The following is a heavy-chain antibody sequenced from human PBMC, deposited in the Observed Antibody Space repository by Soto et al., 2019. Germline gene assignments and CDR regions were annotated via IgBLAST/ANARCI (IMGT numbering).Heavy chain of an antibody. CDR2: ISYDGSNK. V-gene: IGHV3-30-3*01. CDR1: GFTFSSYA. Sequence: QVQLVESGGGVVQPGRSLRLSCAASGFTFSSYARHWVRQAPGKGLEWVAVISYDGSNKYYADSVKGRFTISRDNSKNTMYLQMNSLRADDTAVYYCARGYSSSWSSPSDYWGQGTLVTVSS. CDR3: ARGYSSSWSSPSDY. J-gene: IGHJ4*02. D-gene: IGHD6-13*01.